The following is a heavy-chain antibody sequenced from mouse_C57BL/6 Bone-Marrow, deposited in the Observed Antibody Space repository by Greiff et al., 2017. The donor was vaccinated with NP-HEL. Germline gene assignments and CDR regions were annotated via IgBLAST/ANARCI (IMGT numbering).Heavy chain of an antibody. V-gene: IGHV5-2*01. CDR3: ARERAYYGSSYQYYVDY. D-gene: IGHD1-1*01. J-gene: IGHJ2*01. CDR1: EYEFPSHD. CDR2: INSDGGST. Sequence: EVMLVESGGGLVQPGESLKLSCEANEYEFPSHDMSWVRKTPEKRLELVAAINSDGGSTYYPDTMERRFIISRDNTKKTLYLQLSSLRSEDTALYYCARERAYYGSSYQYYVDYWGKGTTLTVSS.